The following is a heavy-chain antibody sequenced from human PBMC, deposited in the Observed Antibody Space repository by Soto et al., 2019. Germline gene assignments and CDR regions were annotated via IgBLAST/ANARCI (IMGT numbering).Heavy chain of an antibody. D-gene: IGHD3-10*01. V-gene: IGHV2-5*02. CDR2: IYWDDDK. J-gene: IGHJ4*02. Sequence: QITLKESGPTLVKPTQTLTLTCTFSGFSLSTSGVGVGWIRQPPGKALEWLALIYWDDDKRYSPSLKSRLAITKDPSKTPVVLTMTNMDPVDTATYYCAHIRYGSGLFDYWGQGTLVTVSS. CDR1: GFSLSTSGVG. CDR3: AHIRYGSGLFDY.